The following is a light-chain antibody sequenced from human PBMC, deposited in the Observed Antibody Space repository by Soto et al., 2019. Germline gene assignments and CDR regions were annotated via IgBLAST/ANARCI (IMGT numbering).Light chain of an antibody. V-gene: IGKV1-5*01. Sequence: DIQMTQSPSTLSASVGDRVTITCRARQSVRGSLAWYQQQPGKAPKLLIYDVSNLESGVPSRFSAFGSGTEFTLSISSLQPDDFGTYYCQQFYMGWTFGQGTRV. J-gene: IGKJ1*01. CDR1: QSVRGS. CDR2: DVS. CDR3: QQFYMGWT.